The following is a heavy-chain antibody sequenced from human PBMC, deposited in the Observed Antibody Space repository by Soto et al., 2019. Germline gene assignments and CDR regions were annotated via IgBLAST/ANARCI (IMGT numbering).Heavy chain of an antibody. J-gene: IGHJ4*02. Sequence: GGSLRLSCAASGFTFSSYAMSWVRQAPGKGLEWVSAISGSGGSTYYADSVKGRFTISRDNSKNTLYLQMNSLRAEDTAVYYCAKDPWMTTVTTSGPFDYWVQGTLVTVSS. V-gene: IGHV3-23*01. CDR3: AKDPWMTTVTTSGPFDY. CDR2: ISGSGGST. CDR1: GFTFSSYA. D-gene: IGHD4-4*01.